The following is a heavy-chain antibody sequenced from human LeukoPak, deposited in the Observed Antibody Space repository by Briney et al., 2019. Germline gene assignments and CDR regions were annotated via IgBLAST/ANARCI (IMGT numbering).Heavy chain of an antibody. CDR3: TRGGAASPGAY. CDR1: GFTFSSYW. Sequence: PGGSLRLSCAGSGFTFSSYWMSWVRQAPGKGLEWVANIKEDGGEKYYVDSVKGRFTISRDNAKNSLYLQMSSLRADDTAIYYCTRGGAASPGAYWGQGTLVTVSS. D-gene: IGHD2-8*02. V-gene: IGHV3-7*01. J-gene: IGHJ4*02. CDR2: IKEDGGEK.